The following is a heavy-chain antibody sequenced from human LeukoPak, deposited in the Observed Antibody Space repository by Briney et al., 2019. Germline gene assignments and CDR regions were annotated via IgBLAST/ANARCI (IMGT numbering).Heavy chain of an antibody. D-gene: IGHD6-19*01. J-gene: IGHJ4*02. V-gene: IGHV3-9*01. CDR3: VPESVAGTNY. CDR2: ISWNSGSI. CDR1: GFTFDDYA. Sequence: GGSLRLSCAASGFTFDDYAMHWVRQAPGKGLEWVSGISWNSGSIGHADSVKGRFTISRDNAKNSLYLQMNSLRAEDTALYYCVPESVAGTNYWGQGTLVTVSS.